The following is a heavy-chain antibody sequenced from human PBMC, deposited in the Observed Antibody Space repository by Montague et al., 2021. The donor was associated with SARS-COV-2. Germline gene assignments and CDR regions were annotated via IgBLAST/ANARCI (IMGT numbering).Heavy chain of an antibody. V-gene: IGHV4-31*03. D-gene: IGHD6-13*01. Sequence: TLSLTCTVSGGSISSGGYYWSWIRQHPGKGLEWLGYIYYSGXTXYXXXXKXRVTISVDTSKNQFSLKLRSVTAADTAVYYCARDVGWYSSSWFDYWGQGTLVTVSS. CDR1: GGSISSGGYY. CDR2: IYYSGXT. CDR3: ARDVGWYSSSWFDY. J-gene: IGHJ4*02.